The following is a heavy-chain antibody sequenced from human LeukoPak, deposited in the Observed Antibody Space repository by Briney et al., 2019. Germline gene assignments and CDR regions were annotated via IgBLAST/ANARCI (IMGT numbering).Heavy chain of an antibody. CDR3: ARNLVMGRGVMILKKPCWFDP. J-gene: IGHJ5*02. D-gene: IGHD3-10*01. Sequence: SETLSLTCTVSGGSISSYYWSWIRQPPGKGLEWIGSIHYSGSTDYNSTLKSRVTISVDTSKNQFSLKLSSMTAADTAVYYCARNLVMGRGVMILKKPCWFDPWGQGTLVTVSS. V-gene: IGHV4-39*01. CDR1: GGSISSYY. CDR2: IHYSGST.